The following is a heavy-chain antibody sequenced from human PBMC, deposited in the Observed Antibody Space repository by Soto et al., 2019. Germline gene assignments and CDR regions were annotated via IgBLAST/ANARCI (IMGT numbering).Heavy chain of an antibody. CDR2: IIPILGIA. D-gene: IGHD2-2*01. J-gene: IGHJ4*02. Sequence: QVQLVQSGAEVKKPGSSVKVSCKASGGTFSSYTISWVRQAPGQGLEWMGRIIPILGIANYAQKFQGRVTITADKSTSTAYMELSSLRSEDTAAYYCARDRCSSTSCFPRYCDYWGQGTLVTVSS. V-gene: IGHV1-69*08. CDR3: ARDRCSSTSCFPRYCDY. CDR1: GGTFSSYT.